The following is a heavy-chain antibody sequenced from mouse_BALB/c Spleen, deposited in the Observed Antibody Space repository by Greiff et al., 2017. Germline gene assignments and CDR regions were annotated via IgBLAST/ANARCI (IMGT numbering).Heavy chain of an antibody. CDR3: ARNYGSHYYAMDY. V-gene: IGHV14-1*02. CDR2: IDPENGNT. J-gene: IGHJ4*01. D-gene: IGHD1-1*01. CDR1: GFNIKDYY. Sequence: EVKLQESGAELVRPGALVKLSCKASGFNIKDYYMHWVKQRPEQGLEWIGWIDPENGNTIYDPKFQGKASITADTSSNTAYLQLSSLTSEDTAVYYCARNYGSHYYAMDYWGQGTSVTVSS.